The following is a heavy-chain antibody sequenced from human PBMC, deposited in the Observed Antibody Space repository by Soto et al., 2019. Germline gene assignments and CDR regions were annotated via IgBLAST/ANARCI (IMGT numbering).Heavy chain of an antibody. J-gene: IGHJ6*02. Sequence: VKVSCKASGYTFTSYAMHWVRQAPGQRLEWMGWINAGNGNTKYSQKFQGRVTITRDTSASTAYMGLSSLRSEDTAVYYCARDLRVTAGNYYYYGMDVWGQGTTVTVSS. CDR2: INAGNGNT. V-gene: IGHV1-3*01. CDR3: ARDLRVTAGNYYYYGMDV. CDR1: GYTFTSYA. D-gene: IGHD1-1*01.